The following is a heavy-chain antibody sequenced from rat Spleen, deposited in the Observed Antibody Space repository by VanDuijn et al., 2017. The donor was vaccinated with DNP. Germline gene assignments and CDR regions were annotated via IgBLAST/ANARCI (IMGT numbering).Heavy chain of an antibody. CDR2: IWTGGST. V-gene: IGHV2-30*01. CDR1: GFSLTNYN. D-gene: IGHD3-8*01. Sequence: QVQFKESGPGLVQPSQTLSLTCTVSGFSLTNYNVHWVRQPTGKGLEWMGIIWTGGSTDYNSALKSRMSITRDTSKRQVFLKMNSLQTDDTAKYFCAREKYPYAMDAWGQGTSVTVSS. CDR3: AREKYPYAMDA. J-gene: IGHJ4*01.